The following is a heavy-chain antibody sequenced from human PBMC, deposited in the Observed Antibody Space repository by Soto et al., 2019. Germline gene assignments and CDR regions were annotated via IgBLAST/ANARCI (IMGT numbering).Heavy chain of an antibody. D-gene: IGHD6-25*01. CDR1: GFTFSSYA. CDR3: TKDRIPAGYYYGMDV. Sequence: PGGSLRLSCAASGFTFSSYAMTWVRQAPGKGLEWVSTIRGSGGNTYYADSVKGRFTISRDNSKNTLYLQMNSLRAEDTAVYYCTKDRIPAGYYYGMDVWGQGTTVTVSS. CDR2: IRGSGGNT. V-gene: IGHV3-23*01. J-gene: IGHJ6*02.